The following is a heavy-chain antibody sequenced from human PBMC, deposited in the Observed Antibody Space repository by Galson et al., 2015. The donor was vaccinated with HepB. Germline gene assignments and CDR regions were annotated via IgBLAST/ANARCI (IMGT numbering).Heavy chain of an antibody. CDR3: ARDPGAGWYSFEMWLGNYGMDV. CDR2: IKQDGSEK. J-gene: IGHJ6*02. D-gene: IGHD6-19*01. V-gene: IGHV3-7*03. CDR1: GFTFSSYW. Sequence: LRLSCAASGFTFSSYWMSWVRQAPGKGLEWVANIKQDGSEKYYVDSVKGRFTISRDNAKNSLYLQMNSLRAEDTAVYYCARDPGAGWYSFEMWLGNYGMDVWGQGTTVTVSS.